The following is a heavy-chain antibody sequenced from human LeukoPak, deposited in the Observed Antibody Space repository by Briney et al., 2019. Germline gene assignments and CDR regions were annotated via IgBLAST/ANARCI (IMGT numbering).Heavy chain of an antibody. CDR2: IIPIFGTA. D-gene: IGHD3-22*01. V-gene: IGHV1-69*13. CDR3: ARTYYYDTQGAFDI. J-gene: IGHJ3*02. CDR1: GGTFSSYA. Sequence: VKFSCKASGGTFSSYAISWVRQAPGQGLEWMGRIIPIFGTANYAQKFQGRVTITTDESTSTAYMELSSLRSEDTAVYYCARTYYYDTQGAFDIWGQGTMVTVSS.